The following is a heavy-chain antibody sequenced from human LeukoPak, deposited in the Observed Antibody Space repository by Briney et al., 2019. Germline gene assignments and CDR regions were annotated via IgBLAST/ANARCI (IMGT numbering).Heavy chain of an antibody. Sequence: GGSLRLSCAASGFTFSSYAMSWVRQAPGKGLEWVSSISGTGGSTYYADSVKGRFTISGDNSKNTLYFQMNSLRAEDTAVYYCAKIDGDYAHYWGQGTLVTVSS. D-gene: IGHD4-17*01. J-gene: IGHJ4*02. V-gene: IGHV3-23*01. CDR2: ISGTGGST. CDR1: GFTFSSYA. CDR3: AKIDGDYAHY.